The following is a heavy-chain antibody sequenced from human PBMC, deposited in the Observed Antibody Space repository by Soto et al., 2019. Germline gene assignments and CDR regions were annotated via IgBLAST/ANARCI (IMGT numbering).Heavy chain of an antibody. J-gene: IGHJ4*02. CDR1: GGSISSSGYF. D-gene: IGHD3-3*02. Sequence: QVQLQESGPGLVKPSQTLSLTCTVSGGSISSSGYFWSWIRQHPGKGLEWIGYINYSGNTSYNPSLKSRVTISGDTSKNQFSLKLSSVTAADTAVYFWARDRRGIGGLDYWGQGTLVTVSS. V-gene: IGHV4-31*03. CDR3: ARDRRGIGGLDY. CDR2: INYSGNT.